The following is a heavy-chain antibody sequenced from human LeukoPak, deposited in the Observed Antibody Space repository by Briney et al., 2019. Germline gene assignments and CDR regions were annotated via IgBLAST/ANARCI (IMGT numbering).Heavy chain of an antibody. Sequence: WASVKVSCKASGYTFTSYGISWVRQAPGQGLEWMGWISAYNGNTNYAQKLQGRVTMTTDTSTSTAYMELRSLRSDDTAVYYCARVFTGTTRNWFDPWGQGTLVTVSS. CDR2: ISAYNGNT. CDR1: GYTFTSYG. V-gene: IGHV1-18*01. D-gene: IGHD1-1*01. J-gene: IGHJ5*02. CDR3: ARVFTGTTRNWFDP.